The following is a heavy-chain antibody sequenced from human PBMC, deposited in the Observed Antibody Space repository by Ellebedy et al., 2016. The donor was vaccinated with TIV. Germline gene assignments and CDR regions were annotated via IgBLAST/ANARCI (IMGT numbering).Heavy chain of an antibody. CDR1: GFTFTPYA. J-gene: IGHJ3*02. D-gene: IGHD7-27*01. V-gene: IGHV3-48*04. CDR2: ISGSSITL. CDR3: ARDMAWGNERVNDAFDI. Sequence: GGSLRLSCTASGFTFTPYAMNWVRQAPGKGLEWISYISGSSITLHYSDSVKGRFTISRDNAKNSLYLQMNGLRADDTAVYFCARDMAWGNERVNDAFDIWGHGTLVTVSS.